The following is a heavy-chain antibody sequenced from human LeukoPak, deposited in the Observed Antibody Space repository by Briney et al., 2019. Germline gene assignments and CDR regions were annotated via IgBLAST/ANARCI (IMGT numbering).Heavy chain of an antibody. Sequence: PSETLSLTCAVSGGSFSGYYFNWIRQSPGRGLEWIGEINPSGITNYNPSLKSRVTMSLDTSKNHFSLRLNSVTAADTAVYYCTRDLHNYYYFYIDVWGKGTTVTVSS. J-gene: IGHJ6*03. CDR1: GGSFSGYY. CDR3: TRDLHNYYYFYIDV. V-gene: IGHV4-34*01. CDR2: INPSGIT.